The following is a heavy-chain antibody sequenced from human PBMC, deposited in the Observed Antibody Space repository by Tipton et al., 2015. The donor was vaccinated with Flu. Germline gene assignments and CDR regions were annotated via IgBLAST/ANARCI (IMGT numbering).Heavy chain of an antibody. V-gene: IGHV4-39*01. Sequence: GLVKPSETLSLICGVSGDSIRSSNYYWGWIRQPPGKGLEWIGNTFHSGNTYLNPSLKSRVTISVDTSKNQFSLKLSSVTAADTAVYYCARQRWELLDYWGQGTLVTVSS. CDR3: ARQRWELLDY. CDR1: GDSIRSSNYY. CDR2: TFHSGNT. D-gene: IGHD1-26*01. J-gene: IGHJ4*02.